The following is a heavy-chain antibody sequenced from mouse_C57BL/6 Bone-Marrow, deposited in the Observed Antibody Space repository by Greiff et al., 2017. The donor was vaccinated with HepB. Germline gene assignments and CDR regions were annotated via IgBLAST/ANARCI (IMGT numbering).Heavy chain of an antibody. J-gene: IGHJ1*03. CDR2: ISYDGSN. Sequence: EVQLVESGPGLVKPSQSLSLTCSVTGYSITSGYYWNWIRQFPGNKLEWMGYISYDGSNNYNPSLKNRISITRDTSKNQFFLKLNSVTTEDTATYYCAREGYYGSSYVEWYFDVWGTGTTVTVSS. D-gene: IGHD1-1*01. CDR3: AREGYYGSSYVEWYFDV. V-gene: IGHV3-6*01. CDR1: GYSITSGYY.